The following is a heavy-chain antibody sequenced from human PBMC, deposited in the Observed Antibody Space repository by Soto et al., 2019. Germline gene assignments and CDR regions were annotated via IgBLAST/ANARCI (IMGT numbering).Heavy chain of an antibody. Sequence: PGGSLRLSCAASGFTFSTYSMSWVRQAPGKGLEWVSYISSTSNTIYYADSVKGRFTISRDNAKNSLYLHMNSLSAEDTAEYYCARDRGCSGGVCYRDLDYGGQGTLVTVSS. J-gene: IGHJ4*02. V-gene: IGHV3-48*01. CDR2: ISSTSNTI. CDR3: ARDRGCSGGVCYRDLDY. D-gene: IGHD2-15*01. CDR1: GFTFSTYS.